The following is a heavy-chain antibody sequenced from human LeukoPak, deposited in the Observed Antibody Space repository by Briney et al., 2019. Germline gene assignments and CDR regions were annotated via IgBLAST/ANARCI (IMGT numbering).Heavy chain of an antibody. CDR3: AKAGGYSGSWRYYYYYYMDV. D-gene: IGHD6-13*01. CDR2: ISGSGGST. Sequence: GGSLRLSCAASGFTFSSYAMSWVRQAPGKGLEWVSAISGSGGSTYYADSVKGRFTISRDNSKNTLYLQMNSLRAEDTAVYYCAKAGGYSGSWRYYYYYYMDVWGKGTTVTVSS. CDR1: GFTFSSYA. J-gene: IGHJ6*03. V-gene: IGHV3-23*01.